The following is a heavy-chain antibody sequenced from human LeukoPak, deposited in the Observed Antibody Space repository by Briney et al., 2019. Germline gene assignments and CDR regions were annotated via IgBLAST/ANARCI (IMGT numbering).Heavy chain of an antibody. D-gene: IGHD2-2*01. J-gene: IGHJ6*02. CDR2: ISYDGGNE. CDR1: GFTFSSYG. CDR3: ARVRAGYCTSTSCYTGMDV. Sequence: PGRSLRLSCAASGFTFSSYGMHWVRQAPGKGLEWVALISYDGGNEYYADSVRGRFTISRDNSKFTLYMQMNSLRAEDTAVYYCARVRAGYCTSTSCYTGMDVWGQGTTVTVSS. V-gene: IGHV3-30*03.